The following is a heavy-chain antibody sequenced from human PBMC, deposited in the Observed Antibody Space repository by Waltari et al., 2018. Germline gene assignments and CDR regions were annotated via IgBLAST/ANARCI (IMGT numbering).Heavy chain of an antibody. CDR3: ATVLTTVPTYWFDP. J-gene: IGHJ5*02. CDR1: GYTFTDYY. Sequence: EVQLVQSGAEVKKPGATVKISCKASGYTFTDYYIHWVQQAPGKGLAWMGRVEPADSEKIYAEKFQGRVTITADTSTDTAYMELSSLRSEDTAVYYCATVLTTVPTYWFDPWGQGTLVTVSS. V-gene: IGHV1-69-2*01. D-gene: IGHD4-4*01. CDR2: VEPADSEK.